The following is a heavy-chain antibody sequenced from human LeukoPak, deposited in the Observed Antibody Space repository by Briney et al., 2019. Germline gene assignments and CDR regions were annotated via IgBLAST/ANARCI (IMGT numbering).Heavy chain of an antibody. J-gene: IGHJ4*02. Sequence: GGSLRLSCAASGFTFSSYVMHWVRQAPGKGLEWVAVISYDGSNKYYADSVKGRFTISRDNSKNTLYLQMNSLRAEDTAVYYCARSPNSYGSLFDYWGQGTLVTVSS. CDR3: ARSPNSYGSLFDY. CDR2: ISYDGSNK. CDR1: GFTFSSYV. D-gene: IGHD5-18*01. V-gene: IGHV3-30-3*01.